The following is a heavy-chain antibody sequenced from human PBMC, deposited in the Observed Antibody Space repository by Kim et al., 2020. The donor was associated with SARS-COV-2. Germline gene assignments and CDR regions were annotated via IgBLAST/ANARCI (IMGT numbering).Heavy chain of an antibody. J-gene: IGHJ6*02. CDR2: IYRGGSDT. D-gene: IGHD3-3*01. V-gene: IGHV3-23*03. Sequence: GGSLRLSCAASGFTFSSYAMSWVRQAPGKGLEWVSIIYRGGSDTYYAASVKGRFTISRDNSKNTLYLQMNSLRAEDTAVYYCAKDSDPLRARGGLWSGYFLYYGMDVWGQGTTVTVSS. CDR1: GFTFSSYA. CDR3: AKDSDPLRARGGLWSGYFLYYGMDV.